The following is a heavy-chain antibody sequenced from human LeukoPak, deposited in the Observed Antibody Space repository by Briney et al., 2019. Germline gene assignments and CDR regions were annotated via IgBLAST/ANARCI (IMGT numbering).Heavy chain of an antibody. Sequence: PGGSLRLSCAGSGFSFNSYGIHWVRQAPGKGPDWVAAISYDGSNEYYRDSVKGRFTISRDNSKNTLYLQMNSLRVEDTAIYYCARGRYSGYDSGWFDFWGQGTLVTVSS. J-gene: IGHJ5*01. CDR2: ISYDGSNE. D-gene: IGHD5-12*01. CDR3: ARGRYSGYDSGWFDF. CDR1: GFSFNSYG. V-gene: IGHV3-30*03.